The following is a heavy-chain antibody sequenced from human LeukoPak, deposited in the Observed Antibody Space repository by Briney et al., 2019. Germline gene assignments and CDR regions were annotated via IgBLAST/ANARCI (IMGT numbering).Heavy chain of an antibody. CDR1: GYTFTGYY. Sequence: GASVKVSCKASGYTFTGYYMKWVRQAPGQGLEWMGWLHPNSGGTNYAQKFQGRITLTRDTSISTACMELSSLTSDDTAVYFCARWQEGSGTYYIDYWGQGTLVTVSS. D-gene: IGHD3-10*01. V-gene: IGHV1-2*02. CDR3: ARWQEGSGTYYIDY. J-gene: IGHJ4*02. CDR2: LHPNSGGT.